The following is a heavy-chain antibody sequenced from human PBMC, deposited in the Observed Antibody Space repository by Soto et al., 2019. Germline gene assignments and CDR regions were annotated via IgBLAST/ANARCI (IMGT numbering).Heavy chain of an antibody. CDR3: AKGLSTSHYDFWSGYHDAFDI. D-gene: IGHD3-3*01. J-gene: IGHJ3*02. Sequence: LRLSCAASGFTFDDYAMHWVRQAPGKGLEWVSGISWNSGSIGYADSVKGRFTISRDNAKNSLYLQMNSLRAEDTALYYCAKGLSTSHYDFWSGYHDAFDIWGQGTMVTVSS. V-gene: IGHV3-9*01. CDR1: GFTFDDYA. CDR2: ISWNSGSI.